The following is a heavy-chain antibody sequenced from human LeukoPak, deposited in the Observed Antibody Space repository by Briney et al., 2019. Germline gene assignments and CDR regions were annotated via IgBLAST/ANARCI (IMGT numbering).Heavy chain of an antibody. CDR1: GGSISSHY. CDR3: ARFKGTGYPS. Sequence: SETLSLTCTVSGGSISSHYWSWIRQPPGKGLEWIGYIYYSGSTNYNPSLKSRVTISVDTSKNQFSLKLSSVTAADTAVYYCARFKGTGYPSWGQGTLVTVSS. CDR2: IYYSGST. D-gene: IGHD3/OR15-3a*01. J-gene: IGHJ4*02. V-gene: IGHV4-59*11.